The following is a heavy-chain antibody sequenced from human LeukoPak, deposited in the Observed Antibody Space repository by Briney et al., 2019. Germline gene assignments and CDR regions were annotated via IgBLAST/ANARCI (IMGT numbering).Heavy chain of an antibody. CDR1: GFTFSSYG. Sequence: PGGSLRLSCAASGFTFSSYGMSWVRQAPGKGLEWVSAISGSGGSTYYADSVKGRFTISRDNSKNTLYLQMNSLRAEDTAVYYCAKSPHYYDGSGYYRYWGQGTLVTVSS. J-gene: IGHJ4*02. D-gene: IGHD3-22*01. V-gene: IGHV3-23*01. CDR3: AKSPHYYDGSGYYRY. CDR2: ISGSGGST.